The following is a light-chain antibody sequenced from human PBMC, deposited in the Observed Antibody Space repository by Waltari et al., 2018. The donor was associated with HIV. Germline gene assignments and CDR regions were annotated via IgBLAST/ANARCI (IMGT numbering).Light chain of an antibody. V-gene: IGLV1-40*01. CDR3: QSYDSSLSVVV. CDR2: GNS. Sequence: QSVLTQPPSVSGAPGQRVTISCPGSSSNIGAGYDVHWYQHLPGPAPKLLIYGNSNRPSGVPDRFSGSKSGTSASLAITGLQAEDESDYYCQSYDSSLSVVVFGGGTKLTVL. CDR1: SSNIGAGYD. J-gene: IGLJ2*01.